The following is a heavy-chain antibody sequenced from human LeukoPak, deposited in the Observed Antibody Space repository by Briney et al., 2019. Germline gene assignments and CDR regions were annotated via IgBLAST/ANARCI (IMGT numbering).Heavy chain of an antibody. CDR2: ISYDGSNK. Sequence: PGGSLRLSCAASGFTFSSYAMHWVRQAPGKGLEWVAVISYDGSNKYYADSVKGRFTISRDNSKNTLYLQMNSLRAEDTAVYYCASGYYGDYWRIDYWGQGTLVTVSS. CDR1: GFTFSSYA. J-gene: IGHJ4*02. CDR3: ASGYYGDYWRIDY. D-gene: IGHD4-17*01. V-gene: IGHV3-30-3*01.